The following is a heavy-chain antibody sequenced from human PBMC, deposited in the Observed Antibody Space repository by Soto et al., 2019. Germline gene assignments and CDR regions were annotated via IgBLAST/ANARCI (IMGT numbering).Heavy chain of an antibody. D-gene: IGHD2-2*01. CDR3: VGDDGGPAHF. CDR2: LSGGGNEI. Sequence: EMQLVESGGGVVQPGGSLRLSCVASGFTFRQYWMSWVRQAPGKGLEWVANLSGGGNEIYYVDSVRGRFTISRDNARNSLYLKMNSLRVEDTGVYYCVGDDGGPAHFRGQGTLVTVSS. CDR1: GFTFRQYW. V-gene: IGHV3-7*04. J-gene: IGHJ4*02.